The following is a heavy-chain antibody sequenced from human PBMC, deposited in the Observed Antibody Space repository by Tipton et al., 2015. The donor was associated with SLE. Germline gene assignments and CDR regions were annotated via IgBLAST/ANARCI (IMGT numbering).Heavy chain of an antibody. V-gene: IGHV3-23*01. Sequence: LSLTCAASGFTFSNYAMTGVRQAPGKGLEWVSAISGRGDGTYYADSVKGRFIISRDNSKNTLDLQMNSLTGDDTAVYYCAKAAGKDSSSSPLTYWGQGALLTVSS. CDR2: ISGRGDGT. J-gene: IGHJ4*02. CDR3: AKAAGKDSSSSPLTY. CDR1: GFTFSNYA. D-gene: IGHD6-6*01.